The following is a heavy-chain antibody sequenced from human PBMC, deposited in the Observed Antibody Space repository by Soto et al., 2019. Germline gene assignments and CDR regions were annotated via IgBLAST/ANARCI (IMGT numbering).Heavy chain of an antibody. V-gene: IGHV4-59*01. Sequence: SETLSLTCTVSGGSISSYYWSWIRQPPGKGLEWIGNINYSGSPNYNPSLKSRVTISVDTSKNQFSLKLSSVTAADTAVYYCARVASMVRGVITYYYYYMDVWGKGTTVTVSS. CDR3: ARVASMVRGVITYYYYYMDV. J-gene: IGHJ6*03. CDR1: GGSISSYY. D-gene: IGHD3-10*01. CDR2: INYSGSP.